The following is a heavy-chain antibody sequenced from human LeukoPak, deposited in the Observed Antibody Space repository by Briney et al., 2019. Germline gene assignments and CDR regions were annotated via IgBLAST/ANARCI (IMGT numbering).Heavy chain of an antibody. CDR3: AREVGYCSGGSCYGPSDY. D-gene: IGHD2-15*01. Sequence: PGGSLRLSCAASGFTFSSYSMNWVRQAPGKGLEWVSFISSSSSYIYYADSVKGRFTISRDNARNSLYLQMNSLRAEDTAVYYCAREVGYCSGGSCYGPSDYWGQGTLVTVSS. CDR1: GFTFSSYS. CDR2: ISSSSSYI. V-gene: IGHV3-21*01. J-gene: IGHJ4*02.